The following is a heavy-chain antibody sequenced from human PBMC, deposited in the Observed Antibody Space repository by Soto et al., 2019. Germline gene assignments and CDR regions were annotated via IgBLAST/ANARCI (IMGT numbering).Heavy chain of an antibody. D-gene: IGHD2-15*01. CDR3: ARGYGGLLLRSLGYYYGMDV. CDR1: GGTFSGYY. Sequence: SENLPLTCAVDGGTFSGYYCCGLRQPPGEGREWIGEINHSGSTNYNPSLKSRVTISVDTSKNQFSLKLSSVTAADTAVYYCARGYGGLLLRSLGYYYGMDVWGQGTTVT. CDR2: INHSGST. V-gene: IGHV4-34*01. J-gene: IGHJ6*02.